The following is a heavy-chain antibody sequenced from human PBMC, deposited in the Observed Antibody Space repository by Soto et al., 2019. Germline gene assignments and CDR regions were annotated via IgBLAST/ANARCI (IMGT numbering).Heavy chain of an antibody. J-gene: IGHJ4*02. Sequence: TLCLTCTVSGCSMSSGGYYWSWIRQHPGKGLEWIGYIYYSGSTYYNPSLKSRVTISVDTSKNQFSLKLSSVTAADAAVYYCAREGGIGTYGDYLYFDYWGQGTLVTVSS. D-gene: IGHD4-17*01. CDR3: AREGGIGTYGDYLYFDY. V-gene: IGHV4-31*03. CDR2: IYYSGST. CDR1: GCSMSSGGYY.